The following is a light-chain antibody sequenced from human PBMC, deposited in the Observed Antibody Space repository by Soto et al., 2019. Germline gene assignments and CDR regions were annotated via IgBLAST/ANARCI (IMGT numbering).Light chain of an antibody. J-gene: IGLJ3*02. CDR3: LVWDISSGHVV. CDR1: NIGSKS. CDR2: YDS. Sequence: SYELTQPPSVSVAPGKTASVACGGSNIGSKSVHWYQKKSGQVPVLVMYYDSDRPSGIPERFSGSNSGNTATLTISRVEAGDEADYYCLVWDISSGHVVFGGGTKLSVL. V-gene: IGLV3-21*01.